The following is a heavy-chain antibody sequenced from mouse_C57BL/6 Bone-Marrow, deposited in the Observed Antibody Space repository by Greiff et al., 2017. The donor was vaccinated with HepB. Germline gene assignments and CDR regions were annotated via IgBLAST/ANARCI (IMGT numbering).Heavy chain of an antibody. CDR3: ARGETAQATCGY. J-gene: IGHJ2*01. V-gene: IGHV1-55*01. Sequence: QVQLQQPGAELVKPGASVKMSCKASGYTFTSYWITWVKQRPGQGLEWIGDIYPGSGSTNYNEKFKSKATLTVDTSSSTAYMQLSSLTSEDSAVYYCARGETAQATCGYWGQGTTLTVSS. CDR2: IYPGSGST. D-gene: IGHD3-2*02. CDR1: GYTFTSYW.